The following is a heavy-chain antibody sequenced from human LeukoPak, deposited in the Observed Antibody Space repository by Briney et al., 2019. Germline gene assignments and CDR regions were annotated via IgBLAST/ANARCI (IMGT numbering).Heavy chain of an antibody. J-gene: IGHJ4*02. D-gene: IGHD4-11*01. CDR1: GYTFTNYF. V-gene: IGHV1-46*01. CDR3: ARGGIGYSNT. Sequence: GASVKVSCKASGYTFTNYFMHWVRQAPGQGLEWMGVINPSGGGTTYAQRFQGRVTMTRDTSTSTVHMELSSLRSEDTAVYYCARGGIGYSNTWGQGTLVTVSS. CDR2: INPSGGGT.